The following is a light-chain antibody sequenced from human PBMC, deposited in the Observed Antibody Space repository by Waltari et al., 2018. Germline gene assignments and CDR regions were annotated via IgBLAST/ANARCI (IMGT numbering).Light chain of an antibody. V-gene: IGKV3-15*01. CDR1: QSVSSN. CDR2: GAS. J-gene: IGKJ1*01. Sequence: EIVMTQSPATLSVSPGERATLSCRASQSVSSNLAWYQQKPGQTPRLLIYGASTRATGIPASFSGSGSGTEFTLTISSLPSEDFAVYYCQQYNNWPPRRTCGQGTKVEIK. CDR3: QQYNNWPPRRT.